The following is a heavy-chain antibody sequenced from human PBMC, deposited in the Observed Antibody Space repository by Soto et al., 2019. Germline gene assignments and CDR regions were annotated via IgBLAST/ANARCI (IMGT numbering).Heavy chain of an antibody. CDR2: ISGSGGST. CDR3: AKDGEDIVVVVAATGAFDF. J-gene: IGHJ3*01. D-gene: IGHD2-15*01. Sequence: VGSLRLSCAASGFTFSSYAMSWVRQAPGKGLEWVSAISGSGGSTYYADSVKGRFTISRDNSKNTLYLQMNSLRAEDTAVYYCAKDGEDIVVVVAATGAFDFWGQGTMVTVSS. V-gene: IGHV3-23*01. CDR1: GFTFSSYA.